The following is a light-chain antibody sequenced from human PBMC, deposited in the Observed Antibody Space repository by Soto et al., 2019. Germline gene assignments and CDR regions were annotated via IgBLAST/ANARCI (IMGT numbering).Light chain of an antibody. CDR2: DAS. CDR3: HQYSNWPPFT. V-gene: IGKV3-11*01. J-gene: IGKJ4*01. Sequence: EIVLTQSPATLSLSPGERATLSCRASQSVSNYLAWYQQKPGQPPRLLIYDASNRATGIPARFSGSGSGTDFTLTISSLEPEDFAVYYCHQYSNWPPFTFGGGTKVEIK. CDR1: QSVSNY.